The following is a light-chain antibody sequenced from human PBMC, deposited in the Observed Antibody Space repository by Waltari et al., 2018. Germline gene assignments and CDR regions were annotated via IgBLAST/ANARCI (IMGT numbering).Light chain of an antibody. J-gene: IGKJ4*01. CDR1: QSLLYSANYRHY. CDR2: WAT. V-gene: IGKV4-1*01. CDR3: QQYHTIPPT. Sequence: DIVMTQSPDSLAVSLGEGATIKGRSNQSLLYSANYRHYLAWYQQKPRQAPRLLINWATTRESGVPDRFLGSGSGTDFILTLSSLQPEDVALYFCQQYHTIPPTFGGGTKVEIK.